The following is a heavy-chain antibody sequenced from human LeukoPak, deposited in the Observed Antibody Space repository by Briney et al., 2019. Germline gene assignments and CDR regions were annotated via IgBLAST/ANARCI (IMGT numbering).Heavy chain of an antibody. J-gene: IGHJ5*01. V-gene: IGHV3-30-3*01. CDR3: ARDAGIAWISWFDS. D-gene: IGHD2-2*03. Sequence: GTSLRRSCKASGFIFNDYAMHWVRQAPGKGLEWVAVMSADGINTFYAASVRGRFTISRDDSQATVNLQMNSLTSEDTAVYYCARDAGIAWISWFDSWGQGSLVAVSS. CDR1: GFIFNDYA. CDR2: MSADGINT.